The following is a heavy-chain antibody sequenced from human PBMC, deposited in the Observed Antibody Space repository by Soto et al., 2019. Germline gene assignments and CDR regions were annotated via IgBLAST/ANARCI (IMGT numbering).Heavy chain of an antibody. Sequence: QVQLQESGPGLVKPSETLSLTCTVSGGSISSYYWSWIRQPAGKGLEWIGRIYTSGSTNYNPSLKSRVTMSVDTSKNQFSLKLSSVTAADTAVYYCARDPWFGELFGAVYYYGMDVWGQGTTVTVSS. J-gene: IGHJ6*02. CDR3: ARDPWFGELFGAVYYYGMDV. V-gene: IGHV4-4*07. CDR1: GGSISSYY. CDR2: IYTSGST. D-gene: IGHD3-10*01.